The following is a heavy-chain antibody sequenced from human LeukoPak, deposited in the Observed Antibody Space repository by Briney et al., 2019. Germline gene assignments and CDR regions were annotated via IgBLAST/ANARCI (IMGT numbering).Heavy chain of an antibody. CDR3: ANFDIVVPLNMGVLFDI. V-gene: IGHV3-48*02. J-gene: IGHJ3*02. CDR1: GFTFSRYS. D-gene: IGHD2-2*01. Sequence: GGSLRLSCAASGFTFSRYSTDWVRQAPGKGLEWVSYISSRSSTIYYADSVKGRFTISRDNAKNSLYLQMNSLRDEDTAVYYCANFDIVVPLNMGVLFDIWAQGTMVSVSS. CDR2: ISSRSSTI.